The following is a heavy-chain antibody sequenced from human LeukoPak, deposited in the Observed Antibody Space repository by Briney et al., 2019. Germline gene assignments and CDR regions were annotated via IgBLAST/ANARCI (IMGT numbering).Heavy chain of an antibody. Sequence: GGSLRLSCAASGFTFSSYSMNWVRQAPGKGLEWVSSISSSSSYIYYADSVKGRFTLSRDNAKHSLSLHINRLRAEDTAVYDCARDLGGDCSNTSCYPNHNFDYWGQGTRVTVSS. V-gene: IGHV3-21*01. CDR3: ARDLGGDCSNTSCYPNHNFDY. CDR2: ISSSSSYI. J-gene: IGHJ4*02. D-gene: IGHD2-2*03. CDR1: GFTFSSYS.